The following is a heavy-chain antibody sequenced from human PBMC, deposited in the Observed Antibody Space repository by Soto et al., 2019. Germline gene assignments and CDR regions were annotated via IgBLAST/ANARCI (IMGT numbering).Heavy chain of an antibody. D-gene: IGHD1-26*01. Sequence: GASVKVSCKASGYTFTGYYIHWVRQAPGQGLEWMGWMNPNSGGTNCAQKFQGRVTMTRDTSISTAYIGLSRLRSDDTAVYYCASSQSGSYAWFDPWGQGTLVTVSS. CDR2: MNPNSGGT. V-gene: IGHV1-2*02. J-gene: IGHJ5*02. CDR3: ASSQSGSYAWFDP. CDR1: GYTFTGYY.